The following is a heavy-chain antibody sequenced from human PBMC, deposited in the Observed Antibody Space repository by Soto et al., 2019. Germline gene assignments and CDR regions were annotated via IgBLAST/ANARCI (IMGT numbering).Heavy chain of an antibody. V-gene: IGHV3-23*01. CDR2: FNGNGGGT. D-gene: IGHD2-15*01. CDR1: GFSFSTYA. Sequence: EVQLLESGGGLVQPGGSLRLACATSGFSFSTYAMTWVRQAPGKGLEWVSTFNGNGGGTYYADSVKCRFTISRDNSKNTLYLQMDSLRAEDTATYYCAKDNSLHWFDPWGQGTLVTVSS. J-gene: IGHJ5*02. CDR3: AKDNSLHWFDP.